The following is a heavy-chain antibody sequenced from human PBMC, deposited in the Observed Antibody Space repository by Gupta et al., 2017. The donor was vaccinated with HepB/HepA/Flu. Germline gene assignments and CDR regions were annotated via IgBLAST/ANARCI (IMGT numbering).Heavy chain of an antibody. J-gene: IGHJ5*02. D-gene: IGHD1-1*01. CDR2: INPNGINI. CDR1: GFTFSSYP. Sequence: EVLLVESGVGLVTPGGSLRISCSASGFTFSSYPMNWVRQAPGKGLELGSYINPNGINIHYADSVKGRFTISRDTAENSLDLQMKSLTAEDKAVYYWARDGNLNLDAGGRGTLVTVSS. CDR3: ARDGNLNLDA. V-gene: IGHV3-21*01.